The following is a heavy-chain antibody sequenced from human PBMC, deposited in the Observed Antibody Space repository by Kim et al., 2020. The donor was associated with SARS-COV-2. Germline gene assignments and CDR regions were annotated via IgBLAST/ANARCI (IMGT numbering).Heavy chain of an antibody. CDR3: ARDKKGKFGSGYYGN. V-gene: IGHV3-66*01. CDR2: IYSGGST. CDR1: GFTVSSNY. D-gene: IGHD3-22*01. J-gene: IGHJ4*02. Sequence: GGSLRLSCAASGFTVSSNYMSWVRQAPGKGLEWVSVIYSGGSTYYADSVKGRFTISRDNSKNTLYLQMNSLRAEDMAVYYCARDKKGKFGSGYYGNWGQGTLVTVSS.